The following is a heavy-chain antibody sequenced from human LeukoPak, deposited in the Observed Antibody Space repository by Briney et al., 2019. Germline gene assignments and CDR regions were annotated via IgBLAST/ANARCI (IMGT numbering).Heavy chain of an antibody. V-gene: IGHV4-34*01. CDR3: ARHSRYDFWSGYGAFDI. Sequence: SETLSLTCAVYGGSFSGYYWSWIRQPPGKGLEWIGEINHSGSTNYNPSLKSRVTISVDTSKNQFSLKLSSVTAADTAVYYCARHSRYDFWSGYGAFDIWGQGTMVTVSS. D-gene: IGHD3-3*01. CDR2: INHSGST. CDR1: GGSFSGYY. J-gene: IGHJ3*02.